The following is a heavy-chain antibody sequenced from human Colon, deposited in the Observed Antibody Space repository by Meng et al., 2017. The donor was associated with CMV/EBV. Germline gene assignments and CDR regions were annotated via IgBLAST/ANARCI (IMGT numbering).Heavy chain of an antibody. CDR1: GFSVSSNY. V-gene: IGHV3-53*01. Sequence: LSLTCAVSGFSVSSNYMTWVRQAPGKGLEWVSVIYKGGNIKYSDSVKGRFTIFRDNSKNTVYLQMHSLRVEDTAVYYCARDRRSRGYYYDDVGHFDYWGQGTLVTVSS. J-gene: IGHJ4*02. D-gene: IGHD3-22*01. CDR3: ARDRRSRGYYYDDVGHFDY. CDR2: IYKGGNI.